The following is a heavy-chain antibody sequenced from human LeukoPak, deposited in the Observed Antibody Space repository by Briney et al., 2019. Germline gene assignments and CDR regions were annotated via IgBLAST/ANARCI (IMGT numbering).Heavy chain of an antibody. CDR2: IKQDGSEK. D-gene: IGHD3-10*01. J-gene: IGHJ3*02. CDR3: ARDRFLWFGELLSNDAFDI. Sequence: GGSLRLSCAASGFTFSSYWMSWVRQAPGKGLEWVANIKQDGSEKYYVDPVKGRFTISRDNAKNSLYLQMNSLRAEDTAVYYCARDRFLWFGELLSNDAFDIWGQGTMVTVSS. CDR1: GFTFSSYW. V-gene: IGHV3-7*03.